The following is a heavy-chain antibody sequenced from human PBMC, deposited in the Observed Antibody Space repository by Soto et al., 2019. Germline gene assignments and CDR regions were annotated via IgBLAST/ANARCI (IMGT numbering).Heavy chain of an antibody. V-gene: IGHV3-11*01. CDR1: GFTFSDYY. CDR2: ISSSGSTI. J-gene: IGHJ4*02. CDR3: ARDRDIHSGYDYQFDY. Sequence: GGSLRLSCAASGFTFSDYYMSWIRQAPGKGLEWVSYISSSGSTIYYADSVKGRFTISRDNAKNSLYLQMNSLRAEDTAVYYCARDRDIHSGYDYQFDYWGQGTLVTVSS. D-gene: IGHD5-12*01.